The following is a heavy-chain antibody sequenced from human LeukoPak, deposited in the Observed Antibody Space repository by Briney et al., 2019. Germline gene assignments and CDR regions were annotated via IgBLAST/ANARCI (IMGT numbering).Heavy chain of an antibody. D-gene: IGHD3-10*01. V-gene: IGHV1-18*04. CDR3: ARDGYYGSGRDGRDFDY. Sequence: ASVKVSCKASGYTFTTYGISWVRQAPGQGLEWMGWINTYHGNTNYAQKLQGRVTMTTGTSTSTAYMELRSLRSDDTAVYYCARDGYYGSGRDGRDFDYWGQRTLATVSS. CDR1: GYTFTTYG. CDR2: INTYHGNT. J-gene: IGHJ4*02.